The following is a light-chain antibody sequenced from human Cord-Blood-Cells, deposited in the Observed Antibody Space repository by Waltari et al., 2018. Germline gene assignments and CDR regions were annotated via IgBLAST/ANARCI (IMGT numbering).Light chain of an antibody. CDR3: QQYNSYWT. CDR1: QSISSW. J-gene: IGKJ1*01. CDR2: DAS. Sequence: DIQMTQSPSTLSASVGDRVTITCRASQSISSWLAWYQQKPGKAPKLLIYDASSLESGVPSRCSGSGSATEFTLTISSLQPDDFASYYCQQYNSYWTFGQGTKVEIK. V-gene: IGKV1-5*01.